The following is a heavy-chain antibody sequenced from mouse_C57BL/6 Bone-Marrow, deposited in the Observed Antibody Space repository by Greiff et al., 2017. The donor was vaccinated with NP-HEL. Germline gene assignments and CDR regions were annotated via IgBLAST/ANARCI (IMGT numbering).Heavy chain of an antibody. J-gene: IGHJ3*01. V-gene: IGHV2-2*01. CDR2: IWSGGST. Sequence: QVQLKQSGPGLVQPSQSLSITCTVSGFPLTSYGVHWVRQSPGKGLEWLGVIWSGGSTDYNAAFISRLSISKDNSKSQVFFKMNSLQADDTAIYYCARNRDGNYGFFAYWGQGTLVTVSA. CDR3: ARNRDGNYGFFAY. CDR1: GFPLTSYG. D-gene: IGHD2-1*01.